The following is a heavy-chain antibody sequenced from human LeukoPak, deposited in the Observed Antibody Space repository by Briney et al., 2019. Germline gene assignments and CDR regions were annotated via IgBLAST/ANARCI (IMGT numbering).Heavy chain of an antibody. D-gene: IGHD3-22*01. J-gene: IGHJ4*02. CDR2: IYYSGST. V-gene: IGHV4-31*03. CDR1: GGSISSGGYY. Sequence: PSETLSLTCTVSGGSISSGGYYWSWIRQHPGKGLEWIGYIYYSGSTYYKPSLKSRVTISVDTSKNQFSLRLSSVTAADTAVYYCARAGGYYDISGYYSRVPLPDYWGQGTLVTVSS. CDR3: ARAGGYYDISGYYSRVPLPDY.